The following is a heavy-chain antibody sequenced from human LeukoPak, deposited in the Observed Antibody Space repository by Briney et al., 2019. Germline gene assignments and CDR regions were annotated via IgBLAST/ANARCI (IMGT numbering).Heavy chain of an antibody. D-gene: IGHD3-3*02. Sequence: ASVKVSCKASGYTFTGYGISWVRQAPGQGLEWMGWISAYNGNTNYAQKLQGRVTITADESTSTAYMELSSLRSEDTAVYYCARGLAADSDYWGQGTLVTVSS. J-gene: IGHJ4*02. V-gene: IGHV1-18*01. CDR3: ARGLAADSDY. CDR1: GYTFTGYG. CDR2: ISAYNGNT.